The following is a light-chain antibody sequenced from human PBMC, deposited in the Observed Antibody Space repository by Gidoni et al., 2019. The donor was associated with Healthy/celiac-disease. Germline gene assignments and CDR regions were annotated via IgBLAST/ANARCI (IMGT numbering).Light chain of an antibody. Sequence: SYELTQQPSVSGSPGQTASITCSGDTLGDKYACWYQQKPGQSPVLVIYQDSKRPSGLPERFSGSNSGNTATLPISGTQAMDEADYYCQAWDSSTASYVFGTGTKVTVL. CDR1: TLGDKY. J-gene: IGLJ1*01. CDR3: QAWDSSTASYV. V-gene: IGLV3-1*01. CDR2: QDS.